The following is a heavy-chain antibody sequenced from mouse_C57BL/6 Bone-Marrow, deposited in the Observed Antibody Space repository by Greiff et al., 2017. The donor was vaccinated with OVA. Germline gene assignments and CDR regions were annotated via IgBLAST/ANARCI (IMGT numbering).Heavy chain of an antibody. D-gene: IGHD1-1*01. CDR2: IYPRSGNT. V-gene: IGHV1-81*01. CDR3: ARRLRSYWYFDV. Sequence: VQRVESGAELARPGASVKLSCKASGYTFTSYGISWVKQRTGQGLEWIGEIYPRSGNTYYNEKFKGKATLTADKSSSTAYMELRSLTSEDSAVYFCARRLRSYWYFDVWGTGTTVTVSS. CDR1: GYTFTSYG. J-gene: IGHJ1*03.